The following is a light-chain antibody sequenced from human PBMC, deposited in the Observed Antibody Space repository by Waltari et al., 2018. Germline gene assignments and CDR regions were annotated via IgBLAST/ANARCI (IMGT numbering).Light chain of an antibody. J-gene: IGKJ1*01. CDR3: QQYDNWPRT. Sequence: EIVMAQSPATLSVSPGERATLSCRANQSVSSNLAWYQQNPGQAPRLLIYGASTRATGIPARFSGSGSGTEFTLTISSLQSEDFAVYYCQQYDNWPRTFGQGTKVEIK. V-gene: IGKV3-15*01. CDR2: GAS. CDR1: QSVSSN.